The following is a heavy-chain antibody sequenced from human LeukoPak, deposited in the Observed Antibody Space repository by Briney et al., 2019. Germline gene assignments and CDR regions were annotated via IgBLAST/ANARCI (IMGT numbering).Heavy chain of an antibody. J-gene: IGHJ4*02. Sequence: SETLSLTCTVSGGSISSSSYYWSWIRQPPGKGLEWIGYIYYSGSTNYNPSLKSRVTISVDTSKNQFSLKLSSVTAADTAVYYCARNSADGSFDFDYWGQGTLVTVSS. D-gene: IGHD1-26*01. CDR2: IYYSGST. CDR3: ARNSADGSFDFDY. V-gene: IGHV4-61*01. CDR1: GGSISSSSYY.